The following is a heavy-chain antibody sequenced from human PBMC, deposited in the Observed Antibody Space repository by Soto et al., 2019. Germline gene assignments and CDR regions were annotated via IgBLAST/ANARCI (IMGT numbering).Heavy chain of an antibody. D-gene: IGHD2-2*01. CDR2: MNPNSGNT. J-gene: IGHJ6*03. CDR1: GYTFTSYD. Sequence: ASVKVSCKASGYTFTSYDINWVRQATGQGLEWMGWMNPNSGNTGYAQKFQGRVTMTRNTSISTAYMELSSLRSEDTAVNYCARLHIVVVPAAMPAVFSDYYYYMDVWGKGTTVTVSS. CDR3: ARLHIVVVPAAMPAVFSDYYYYMDV. V-gene: IGHV1-8*01.